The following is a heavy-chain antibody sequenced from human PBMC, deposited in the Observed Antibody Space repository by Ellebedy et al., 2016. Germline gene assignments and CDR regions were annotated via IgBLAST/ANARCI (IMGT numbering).Heavy chain of an antibody. Sequence: ASVKVSCKTSGYTFTAYYMHRARQAPGQGLEWMGWINPNSGVTNYVQKFQGRVTMTRDTSINTAYMELNKLTFDDTAVYYCARDKGPGATDYWGQGTLLTVSS. CDR3: ARDKGPGATDY. CDR2: INPNSGVT. D-gene: IGHD1-14*01. V-gene: IGHV1-2*02. CDR1: GYTFTAYY. J-gene: IGHJ4*02.